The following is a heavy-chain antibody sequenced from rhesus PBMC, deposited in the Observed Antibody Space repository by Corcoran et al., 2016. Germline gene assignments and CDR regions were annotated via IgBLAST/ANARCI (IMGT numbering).Heavy chain of an antibody. CDR1: GASISSNY. CDR2: VYGSVATT. J-gene: IGHJ5-1*01. CDR3: ARVGGGSSYVGNRFDV. D-gene: IGHD4-29*01. V-gene: IGHV4S2*01. Sequence: QVQLQESGPGLVKPSETLPLTGAVSGASISSNYWSWIRQAPGKGLEWIGRVYGSVATTANTPSLKSRVTISIDTAKNQFSLKLSSGTAADTAGYYWARVGGGSSYVGNRFDVWGAGVLVTVSS.